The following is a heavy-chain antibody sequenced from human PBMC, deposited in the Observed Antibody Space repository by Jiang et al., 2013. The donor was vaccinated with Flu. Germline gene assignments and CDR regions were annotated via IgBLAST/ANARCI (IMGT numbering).Heavy chain of an antibody. J-gene: IGHJ6*02. CDR2: IFASGRT. D-gene: IGHD3-9*01. CDR3: GRMMWDLVTGPVDYEYGLDV. V-gene: IGHV4-30-4*07. Sequence: GPGLVKASQTLSLTCVVSGASTGSGSDSWNWVRQPPGKGLEWIGHIFASGRTSYSESLKGRVTVSLDTSRNQFSLKVKSVTAADTAVYYCGRMMWDLVTGPVDYEYGLDVVGPRGPRVTVSS. CDR1: GASTGSGSDS.